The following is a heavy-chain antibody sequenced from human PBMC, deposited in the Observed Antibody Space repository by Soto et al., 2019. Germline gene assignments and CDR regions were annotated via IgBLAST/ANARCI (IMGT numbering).Heavy chain of an antibody. CDR3: ARPGYSNYGPGVDV. CDR1: GFTFSVYW. V-gene: IGHV3-74*01. CDR2: IDSDGSTT. J-gene: IGHJ6*02. Sequence: EVQLVESGGGLDQPGGSLRLSCAASGFTFSVYWMHWVRQAPGKGLVWVSRIDSDGSTTSYADSVKGRFTISRDNAKSTLYLQMNSLRAEDMAVYYCARPGYSNYGPGVDVWGQGTTVTVSS. D-gene: IGHD4-4*01.